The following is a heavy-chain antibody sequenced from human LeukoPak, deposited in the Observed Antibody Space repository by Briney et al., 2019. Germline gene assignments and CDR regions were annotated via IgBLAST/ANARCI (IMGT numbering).Heavy chain of an antibody. D-gene: IGHD7-27*01. CDR1: GYTFTSYS. CDR2: ISPSGAST. V-gene: IGHV1-46*01. CDR3: ARGSSGSPRDAFDI. J-gene: IGHJ3*02. Sequence: EASVKVSCKASGYTFTSYSMHWVRQAPGQGLEWMGMISPSGASTTYAQNFQGRVTMTRDMSTSTLYMELSSPKSEDTAVYYCARGSSGSPRDAFDIWGQGTMVTVCS.